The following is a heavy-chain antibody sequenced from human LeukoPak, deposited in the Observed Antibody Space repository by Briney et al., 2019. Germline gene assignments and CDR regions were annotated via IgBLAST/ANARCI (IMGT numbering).Heavy chain of an antibody. Sequence: ASVKVSCKASGGTFSSYAISWVRQAPGQGLEWMGGIIPIFGTANYAQKFQGRVTITADESTSTAYMELSSLRSEDTAVYYCARGLLVLTGYYYGSGSYFDYWGQGTLVTVSS. CDR1: GGTFSSYA. CDR3: ARGLLVLTGYYYGSGSYFDY. D-gene: IGHD3-10*01. V-gene: IGHV1-69*13. J-gene: IGHJ4*02. CDR2: IIPIFGTA.